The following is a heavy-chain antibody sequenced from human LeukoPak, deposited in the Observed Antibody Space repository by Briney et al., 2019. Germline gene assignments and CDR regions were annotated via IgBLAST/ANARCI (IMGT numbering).Heavy chain of an antibody. Sequence: HSGGSLRLSCAASGFTFNTYAMSWVRQAPGKGLEWVSAISGSGADTYDADSVKGRFTISRDNAKNSLYLQMNSLRAEDTAVYYCARETVAGNFDYWGQGTLVTVSS. CDR1: GFTFNTYA. V-gene: IGHV3-23*01. CDR3: ARETVAGNFDY. CDR2: ISGSGADT. J-gene: IGHJ4*02. D-gene: IGHD6-19*01.